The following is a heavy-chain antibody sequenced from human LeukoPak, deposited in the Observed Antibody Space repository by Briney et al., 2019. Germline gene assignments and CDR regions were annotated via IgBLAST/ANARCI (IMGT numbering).Heavy chain of an antibody. CDR1: GYTFTGYY. Sequence: GASVKVSCKASGYTFTGYYMHWVRQAPGQGLEWMGWINPNSGGTNYAQKFQGRVTMTRDTSISTAYMELSRLRSDDTAVYYCARGDDNKMRLIDYWGQGTLVTVSS. CDR2: INPNSGGT. V-gene: IGHV1-2*02. D-gene: IGHD3-22*01. CDR3: ARGDDNKMRLIDY. J-gene: IGHJ4*02.